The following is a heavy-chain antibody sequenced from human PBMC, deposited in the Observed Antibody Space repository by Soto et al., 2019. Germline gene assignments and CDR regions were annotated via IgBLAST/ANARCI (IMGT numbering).Heavy chain of an antibody. J-gene: IGHJ6*02. CDR1: GYTFTGYY. V-gene: IGHV1-2*04. CDR2: INPNSGGT. Sequence: ASVKVSCKASGYTFTGYYMHWVRQAPGQGLEWMGWINPNSGGTNYAQKFQGWVTMTRDTSISTAYMELSRLRSDDTAVCYCARGNVLRFLEWLPTHYYGMDVWGQGTTVTVS. CDR3: ARGNVLRFLEWLPTHYYGMDV. D-gene: IGHD3-3*01.